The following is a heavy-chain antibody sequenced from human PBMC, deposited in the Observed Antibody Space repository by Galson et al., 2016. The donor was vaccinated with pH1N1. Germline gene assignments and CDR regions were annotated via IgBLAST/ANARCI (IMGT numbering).Heavy chain of an antibody. Sequence: SLRLSCAASGFSFTDYYMSWIRQAPGKGLEWLSYVSTSGQTIYYADSVKGRFTVSRDNAKKSVFLQMNSLTAEDTAVYYCVRETINYDRWSGHYDFWGQGTQVIVSS. CDR2: VSTSGQTI. CDR1: GFSFTDYY. CDR3: VRETINYDRWSGHYDF. V-gene: IGHV3-11*01. D-gene: IGHD3-3*01. J-gene: IGHJ4*02.